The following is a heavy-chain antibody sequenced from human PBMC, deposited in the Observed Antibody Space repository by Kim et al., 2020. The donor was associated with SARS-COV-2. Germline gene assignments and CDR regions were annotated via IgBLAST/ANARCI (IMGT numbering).Heavy chain of an antibody. Sequence: GGSLRLSCAASGFSFNSNAMHWVRQAPGKGLEWVAVISYDGTNKYYPESVQGRFTISRDNSKNTLYLQMNSLTAEDAAVYYCARGFYDYVWGSYRSFDYWGQGTLVTVS. CDR1: GFSFNSNA. D-gene: IGHD3-16*01. CDR2: ISYDGTNK. V-gene: IGHV3-30-3*01. CDR3: ARGFYDYVWGSYRSFDY. J-gene: IGHJ4*02.